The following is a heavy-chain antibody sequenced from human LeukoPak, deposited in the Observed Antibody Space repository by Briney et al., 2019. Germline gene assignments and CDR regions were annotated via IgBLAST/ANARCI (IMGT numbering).Heavy chain of an antibody. CDR2: INPNSGGT. Sequence: ASVKVSCKASGYTFTGYYMHWVRQAPGQGPEWMGWINPNSGGTNYAQKFQGRVTMTRDTSISTAYMELSRLRSDDTAAYYCARQIAAAGTNWFDPWGQGTLVTVSS. CDR3: ARQIAAAGTNWFDP. CDR1: GYTFTGYY. J-gene: IGHJ5*02. V-gene: IGHV1-2*02. D-gene: IGHD6-13*01.